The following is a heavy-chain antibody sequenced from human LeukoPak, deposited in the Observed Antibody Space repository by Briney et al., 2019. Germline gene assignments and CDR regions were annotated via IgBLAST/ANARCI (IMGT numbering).Heavy chain of an antibody. D-gene: IGHD3-9*01. Sequence: SQTLSLTCTVSGGSISSGGYYWSWIRQHPGKGLEWIGYIYYSGSTYYNPSLESRVTISVDTSKNQFSLKLSPVTAADTAVYYCAGDRKYDIAGMDVWGQGTTVTVSS. CDR2: IYYSGST. V-gene: IGHV4-31*03. CDR3: AGDRKYDIAGMDV. CDR1: GGSISSGGYY. J-gene: IGHJ6*02.